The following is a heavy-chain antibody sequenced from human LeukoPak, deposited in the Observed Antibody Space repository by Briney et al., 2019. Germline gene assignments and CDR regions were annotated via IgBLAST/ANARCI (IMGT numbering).Heavy chain of an antibody. CDR3: AKDHLLEYYDSSGYYYV. J-gene: IGHJ4*02. CDR1: GFTFSSYG. V-gene: IGHV3-30*02. D-gene: IGHD3-22*01. CDR2: IRYDGSNK. Sequence: GGSLRLSCAASGFTFSSYGMYWVRQAPGKGLEWVAFIRYDGSNKYYADSVKGRFTISRDNSKNTLYLQMNSLRAEDTAVYYCAKDHLLEYYDSSGYYYVWGQGTLVTVSS.